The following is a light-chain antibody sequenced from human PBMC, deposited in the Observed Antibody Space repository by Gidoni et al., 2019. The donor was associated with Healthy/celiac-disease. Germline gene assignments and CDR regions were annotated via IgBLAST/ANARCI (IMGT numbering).Light chain of an antibody. CDR2: AAS. Sequence: DIQMTQTPSSLSASVGDRVTITCRASQSISSYLNWYQQKPGKAPKLLIYAASNLQSGVPSRFSGSGSGTDFTLTISSLQPEDFATYYCQQSYSTPITFGRGTRLEIK. V-gene: IGKV1-39*01. CDR3: QQSYSTPIT. CDR1: QSISSY. J-gene: IGKJ5*01.